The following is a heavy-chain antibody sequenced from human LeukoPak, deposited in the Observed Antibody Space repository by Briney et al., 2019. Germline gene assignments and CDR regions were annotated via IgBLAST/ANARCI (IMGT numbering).Heavy chain of an antibody. D-gene: IGHD1-14*01. CDR3: ATTVGVDAFDI. CDR1: GYTFTYRY. V-gene: IGHV1-45*02. CDR2: ITPFNGNT. J-gene: IGHJ3*02. Sequence: SVKVSCKASGYTFTYRYLHWVRQAPGQALEWMGWITPFNGNTNYAQKFQDRVTITRGRSMSTAYMELSSLRSEDTAMYYCATTVGVDAFDIWGQGTMVTVSS.